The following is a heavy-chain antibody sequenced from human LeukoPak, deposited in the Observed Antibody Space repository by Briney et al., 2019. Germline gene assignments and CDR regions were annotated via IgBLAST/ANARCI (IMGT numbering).Heavy chain of an antibody. CDR1: GGTFNSYA. D-gene: IGHD2-2*01. CDR3: ARDVRHRYCSSATCYRGWFDP. Sequence: SVKVSCKASGGTFNSYAISWVRQAPGQGLEWMGGIIPFFGTAIYAQKFQDRVTITADDSTSTAYMELRSLRSEDTAVYYCARDVRHRYCSSATCYRGWFDPWGRGTLVTVSS. J-gene: IGHJ5*02. CDR2: IIPFFGTA. V-gene: IGHV1-69*13.